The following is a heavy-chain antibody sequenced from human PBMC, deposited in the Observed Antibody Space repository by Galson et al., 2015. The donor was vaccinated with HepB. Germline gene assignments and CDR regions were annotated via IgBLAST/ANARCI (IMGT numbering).Heavy chain of an antibody. V-gene: IGHV2-70*11. Sequence: PALVKPTQTLTLPCTFSGFSLSTSGMCVSWIRQPPGKALEWLARIDWDDDKYYSTSLKTRLTISKDTSKNQVVLTMTNMDPVDTATYYCARIEAHYYDSSGYYYGAFDIWGQGTMVTVSS. CDR1: GFSLSTSGMC. CDR2: IDWDDDK. CDR3: ARIEAHYYDSSGYYYGAFDI. J-gene: IGHJ3*02. D-gene: IGHD3-22*01.